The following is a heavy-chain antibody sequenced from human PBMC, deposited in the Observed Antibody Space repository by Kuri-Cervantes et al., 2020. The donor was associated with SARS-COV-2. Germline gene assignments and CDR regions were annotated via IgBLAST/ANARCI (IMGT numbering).Heavy chain of an antibody. Sequence: ASVKVSCKASGYTFTGYYMHWVRQAPGQGLEWMGWISANNGNTNYAQKLQGRVTMTTDTSTSTAYMELKSLRSDDTAVHYCARDRDYYDSGGYWGQGTLVTVSS. CDR1: GYTFTGYY. D-gene: IGHD3-22*01. CDR2: ISANNGNT. CDR3: ARDRDYYDSGGY. V-gene: IGHV1-18*04. J-gene: IGHJ4*02.